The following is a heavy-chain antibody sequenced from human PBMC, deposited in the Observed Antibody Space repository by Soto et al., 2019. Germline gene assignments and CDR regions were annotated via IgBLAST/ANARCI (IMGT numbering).Heavy chain of an antibody. Sequence: EVQLVESGGVVVQPGGSLRLSCAASGFTCDDYYMHWVRQAPGKGLEWVSLISWDGRSTYYADSVKGRFTISRDNSKNSLYLQMNSMTTEDTAFYYFGKDGAVSDYTYLDYRCQGALVTFSS. J-gene: IGHJ4*02. CDR2: ISWDGRST. D-gene: IGHD4-17*01. V-gene: IGHV3-43*01. CDR1: GFTCDDYY. CDR3: GKDGAVSDYTYLDY.